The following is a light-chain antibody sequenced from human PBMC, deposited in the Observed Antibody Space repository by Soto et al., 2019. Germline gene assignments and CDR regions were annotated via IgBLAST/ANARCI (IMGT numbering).Light chain of an antibody. CDR2: KAS. Sequence: DIQMTQSPSTLPSSVGDRVTITFRASQTISSWLAWYQQKPGKAPKLLIYKASTLKSGVPSRFSGSGSGTDFTLTISRLEPEDFAVYYCQRFGTSPPWTFGQGTKVDIK. CDR3: QRFGTSPPWT. J-gene: IGKJ1*01. V-gene: IGKV1-5*03. CDR1: QTISSW.